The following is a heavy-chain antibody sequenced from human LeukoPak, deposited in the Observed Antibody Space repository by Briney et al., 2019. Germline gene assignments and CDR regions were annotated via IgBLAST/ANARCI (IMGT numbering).Heavy chain of an antibody. CDR3: ARGGGYYGSGSSGRGLFDY. J-gene: IGHJ4*02. Sequence: PSETLSLTCAVYGGSFSGYYWSWIRQPPGKGLGWIGEINHSGSTNYNPSLKSRVTISVDTSKNQFSLKLSSVTAADTAVYYCARGGGYYGSGSSGRGLFDYWGQGTLVTVSS. V-gene: IGHV4-34*01. CDR2: INHSGST. D-gene: IGHD3-10*01. CDR1: GGSFSGYY.